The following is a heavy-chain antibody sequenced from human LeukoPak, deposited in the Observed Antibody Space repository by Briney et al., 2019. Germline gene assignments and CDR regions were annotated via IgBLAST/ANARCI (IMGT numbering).Heavy chain of an antibody. CDR2: ISGSGGST. Sequence: PGGSLRLSCAASGFTFSSYAMSWVRQAPGKGLEWVSAISGSGGSTYYADSVKGRFTISRDNSKNTLYLQMNSLRAEDTAVYYCARDTSDSSGYYFIDYWGQGTLVTVSS. CDR3: ARDTSDSSGYYFIDY. J-gene: IGHJ4*02. V-gene: IGHV3-23*01. D-gene: IGHD3-22*01. CDR1: GFTFSSYA.